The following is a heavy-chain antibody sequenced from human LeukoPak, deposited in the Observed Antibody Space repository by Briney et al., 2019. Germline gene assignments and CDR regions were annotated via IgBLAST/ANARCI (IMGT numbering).Heavy chain of an antibody. CDR3: ARPSVTTRLYYYMDV. J-gene: IGHJ6*03. D-gene: IGHD4-17*01. V-gene: IGHV1-69*13. CDR2: IIPIFGTT. Sequence: SVKVSCKASGGTFRTNGISWVRQGPGQGLEWMGGIIPIFGTTTYAQTFQGRLTITADESTGTAYMQLSSLRSEDTAMYYCARPSVTTRLYYYMDVWGKGTTVTVSS. CDR1: GGTFRTNG.